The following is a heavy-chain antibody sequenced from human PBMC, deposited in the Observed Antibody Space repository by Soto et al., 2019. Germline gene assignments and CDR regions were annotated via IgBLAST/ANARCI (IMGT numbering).Heavy chain of an antibody. CDR2: IYYSGST. V-gene: IGHV4-59*08. D-gene: IGHD4-17*01. J-gene: IGHJ5*01. CDR1: VCSISSYY. CDR3: VMLINYGDYMQFDY. Sequence: PSETLSLTCTVSVCSISSYYWSCIRQPPGKGLEWIGYIYYSGSTNYNPSLKSRVTISVDTSKNQFSLKLSSVTAADTAVYYCVMLINYGDYMQFDYWGQRNPVPVAS.